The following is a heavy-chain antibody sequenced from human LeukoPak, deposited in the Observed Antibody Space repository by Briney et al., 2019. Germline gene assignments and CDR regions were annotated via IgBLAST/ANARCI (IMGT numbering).Heavy chain of an antibody. CDR3: ARDLQLWVGEADYYGIDV. D-gene: IGHD3-10*01. Sequence: KPSETLSLTCTVSGGSISSYYWSWIRQPAGKGLEWIGRINSSGSTNYNPSLKSRVTMSVDTSKNQFSLNLSSVTAADTAVYYCARDLQLWVGEADYYGIDVWGKGTTVTVSS. CDR2: INSSGST. CDR1: GGSISSYY. J-gene: IGHJ6*04. V-gene: IGHV4-4*07.